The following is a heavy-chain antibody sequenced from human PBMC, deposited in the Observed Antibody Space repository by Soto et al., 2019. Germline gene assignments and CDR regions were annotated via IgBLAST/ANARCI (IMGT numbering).Heavy chain of an antibody. Sequence: QVQLVESGGGVVQPGTSLRLSCAASGFAISSHSMHWVRQAPGKGLEWVAAMSFDGNSKYFADSVKGRFMISRDTSKNTWSLEMESLGAEDSALYHCTRGRSVIANDDFEYWGQGTQVTVSS. D-gene: IGHD2-21*01. V-gene: IGHV3-30-3*01. CDR3: TRGRSVIANDDFEY. CDR1: GFAISSHS. J-gene: IGHJ4*02. CDR2: MSFDGNSK.